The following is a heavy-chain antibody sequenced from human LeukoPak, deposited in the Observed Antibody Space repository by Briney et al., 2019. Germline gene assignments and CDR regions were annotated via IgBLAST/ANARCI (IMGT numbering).Heavy chain of an antibody. D-gene: IGHD6-13*01. J-gene: IGHJ1*01. Sequence: GGSLRLSCAASGFTFSSYAMGWVRQAPGKGVEWVSYISSSGSTMYYADSVKGRFTISRDNAKNSVFLQMNSLRVEDTAVYYCARDLEVGVAAAGTDRIEYFQHWGQGTLVTVSS. CDR2: ISSSGSTM. CDR3: ARDLEVGVAAAGTDRIEYFQH. CDR1: GFTFSSYA. V-gene: IGHV3-48*04.